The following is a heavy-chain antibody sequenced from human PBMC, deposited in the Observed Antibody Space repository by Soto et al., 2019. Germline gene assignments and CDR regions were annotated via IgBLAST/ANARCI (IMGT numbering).Heavy chain of an antibody. V-gene: IGHV1-69*02. J-gene: IGHJ4*02. D-gene: IGHD3-10*01. Sequence: QVQLVQSGAEVKKPGSSVRVSCKASGDTFTFYSINWVRQAPGLGLEWMGRINPILSMSNYAQRFQGRVTMTADKPTSTAYMELSSLRSEDTAMYYCASSYGSGYRAFDYWGQGALVTVSS. CDR1: GDTFTFYS. CDR3: ASSYGSGYRAFDY. CDR2: INPILSMS.